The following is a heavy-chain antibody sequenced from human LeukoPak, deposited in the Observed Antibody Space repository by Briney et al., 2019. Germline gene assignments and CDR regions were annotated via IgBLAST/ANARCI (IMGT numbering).Heavy chain of an antibody. D-gene: IGHD3-3*01. Sequence: PGGSLRLSCAASGFTFSSYAMSWVRQAPGKGLEWVSAISGSGGSTYYADSVKGRFTISRDNSKNTLYLQMNSLRAEDTAVYYCAKEGVASRSYYDFWSGKGYFDYWGQGTLVTVSS. V-gene: IGHV3-23*01. CDR3: AKEGVASRSYYDFWSGKGYFDY. CDR2: ISGSGGST. J-gene: IGHJ4*02. CDR1: GFTFSSYA.